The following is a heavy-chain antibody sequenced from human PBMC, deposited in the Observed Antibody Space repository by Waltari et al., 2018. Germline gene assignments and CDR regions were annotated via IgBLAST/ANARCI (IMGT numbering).Heavy chain of an antibody. J-gene: IGHJ4*02. CDR3: AREAGMSDY. Sequence: EVLLVESGGGLVQSGGSLRLSCAASGFAFSSYWMSWVRQAPGKGLEWVANIKKDGSEQYYVYFVNGRFTISRDNANNLLYLQLNTLRAEDTAVYYCAREAGMSDYWGQGTLVTVSS. CDR1: GFAFSSYW. CDR2: IKKDGSEQ. V-gene: IGHV3-7*01.